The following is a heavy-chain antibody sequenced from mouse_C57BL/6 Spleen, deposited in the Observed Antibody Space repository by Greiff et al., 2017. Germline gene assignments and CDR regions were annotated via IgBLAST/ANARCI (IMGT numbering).Heavy chain of an antibody. CDR1: GYTFTSYW. J-gene: IGHJ1*03. CDR2: IDPSDSYT. D-gene: IGHD1-1*01. V-gene: IGHV1-69*01. CDR3: ARELRDWYFDV. Sequence: VQLQQPGAELVMPGASVKLSCKASGYTFTSYWMHWVKQRPGQGLEWIGEIDPSDSYTNYNQKFKGKSTLTVDKSSSTAYMQLSSLTSEDSAVYYCARELRDWYFDVWGTGTTVTVSS.